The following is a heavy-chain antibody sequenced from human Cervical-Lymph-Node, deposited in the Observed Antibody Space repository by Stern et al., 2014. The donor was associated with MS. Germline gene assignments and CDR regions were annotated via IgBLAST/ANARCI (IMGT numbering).Heavy chain of an antibody. D-gene: IGHD5-24*01. CDR2: VLPVFTTP. CDR3: ARETRSGYNFDY. V-gene: IGHV1-69*01. CDR1: GGTFSSYA. J-gene: IGHJ4*02. Sequence: VQLVESGAEVKKPGSSVKVSCKVSGGTFSSYAVSWVRQAPGQGLEWMGGVLPVFTTPNYAQKFQGRVTVTADESTSTVDMELSNLTSEDTAMYYCARETRSGYNFDYWGQGALVTVSS.